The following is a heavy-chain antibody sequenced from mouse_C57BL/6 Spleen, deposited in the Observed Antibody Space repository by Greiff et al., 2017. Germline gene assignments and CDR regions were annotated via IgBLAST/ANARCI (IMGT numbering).Heavy chain of an antibody. V-gene: IGHV1-54*01. CDR1: GYAFTNYL. Sequence: QVQLQQSGAELVRPGTSVKVSCKASGYAFTNYLIEWVKQRPGQGLEWIGVINPGSGGTNYNEKFKGKATLTADKSSSTAYMQLSSLTSEDSAVYCCARQDWYYFDYWGQGTTLTVSS. CDR3: ARQDWYYFDY. D-gene: IGHD4-1*01. J-gene: IGHJ2*01. CDR2: INPGSGGT.